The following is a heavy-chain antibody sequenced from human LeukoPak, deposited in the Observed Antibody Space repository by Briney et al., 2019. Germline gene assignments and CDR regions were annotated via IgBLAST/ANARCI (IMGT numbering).Heavy chain of an antibody. Sequence: GGSLRLSCAASGFTFDDYGMHWVRQAPGKGLEWVAVIWYDGSNKYYADSVKGRFTISRDNSKNTLYLQMNSLRAEDTAVYYCAKLIFGYGDYVPFDIWGQGTMVTVSS. CDR2: IWYDGSNK. D-gene: IGHD4-17*01. V-gene: IGHV3-33*08. J-gene: IGHJ3*02. CDR3: AKLIFGYGDYVPFDI. CDR1: GFTFDDYG.